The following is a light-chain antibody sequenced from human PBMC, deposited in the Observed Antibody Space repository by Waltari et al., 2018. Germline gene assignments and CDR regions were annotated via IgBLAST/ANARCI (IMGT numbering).Light chain of an antibody. CDR2: WAS. CDR1: QSVLYSSNNKNY. V-gene: IGKV4-1*01. Sequence: DIVITQSPDYLAVSLGERATINCQSSQSVLYSSNNKNYLAWYQQKPGQPPKLLIYWASTRESGVPDRFSGSGSGTDFTLTISSLQAEDVAVYYCQQYYSTPITFGQGTRLEIK. J-gene: IGKJ5*01. CDR3: QQYYSTPIT.